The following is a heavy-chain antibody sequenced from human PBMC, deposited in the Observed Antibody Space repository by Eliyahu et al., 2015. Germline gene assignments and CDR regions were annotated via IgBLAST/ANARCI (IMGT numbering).Heavy chain of an antibody. CDR2: VDWEDDK. Sequence: QVTLRESGPALLKPTQTLTLTCTFXGFSLNTSGMSVNWIRQSPGKALEWLALVDWEDDKFYSTSLKTRLSISRDISKNQVVLRMTYMDPVDTATYFCARVFQGGSSPYYFDFWGQGTLVTVSS. V-gene: IGHV2-70*01. J-gene: IGHJ4*02. CDR1: GFSLNTSGMS. D-gene: IGHD3-10*01. CDR3: ARVFQGGSSPYYFDF.